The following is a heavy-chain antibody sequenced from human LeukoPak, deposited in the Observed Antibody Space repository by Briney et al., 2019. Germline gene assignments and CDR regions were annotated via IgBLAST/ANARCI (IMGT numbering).Heavy chain of an antibody. V-gene: IGHV3-7*01. CDR2: IKQDGSEK. CDR1: GFTFSSYW. Sequence: ETGGSLRLSCAASGFTFSSYWMSWVRQAPGKGLEWVANIKQDGSEKYYVDSVKGRFTISRDNAKNSLYLQMNSLRAEDTAVYYCARPVGIVGAMPPLDYFDYWGQGTLVTVSS. D-gene: IGHD1-26*01. CDR3: ARPVGIVGAMPPLDYFDY. J-gene: IGHJ4*02.